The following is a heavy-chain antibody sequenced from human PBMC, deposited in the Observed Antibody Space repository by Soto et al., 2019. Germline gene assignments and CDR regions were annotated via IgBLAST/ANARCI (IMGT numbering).Heavy chain of an antibody. CDR3: ARATGGYDSPFDY. V-gene: IGHV3-66*01. CDR1: GFTVSSNY. D-gene: IGHD5-12*01. Sequence: EVQLVESGGGLVQPGGSLRLSCAASGFTVSSNYMSWVRQAPGKGLEWVSVIYSGGSTYYADSVKGRFTISRDNSKNTLYLQMNSLRAEDTAVYYCARATGGYDSPFDYLGQGTLVTVSS. CDR2: IYSGGST. J-gene: IGHJ4*02.